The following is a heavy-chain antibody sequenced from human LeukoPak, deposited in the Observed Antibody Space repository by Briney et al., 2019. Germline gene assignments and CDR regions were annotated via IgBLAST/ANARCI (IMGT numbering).Heavy chain of an antibody. V-gene: IGHV3-23*01. J-gene: IGHJ4*02. D-gene: IGHD3-10*01. CDR3: TGRSGTYYHGFDY. CDR1: GFTFSSNV. CDR2: ISSSGDST. Sequence: GGSLRLSCALSGFTFSSNVLSWVRQAPGKGLEWVSTISSSGDSTYYADSVKGRFTISRDNSKNTLYLHMNSLRAEDTAVYYCTGRSGTYYHGFDYWGQGTLVTVSS.